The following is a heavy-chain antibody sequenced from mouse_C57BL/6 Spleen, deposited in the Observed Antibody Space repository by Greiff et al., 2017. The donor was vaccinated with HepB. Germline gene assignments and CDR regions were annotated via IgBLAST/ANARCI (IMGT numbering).Heavy chain of an antibody. Sequence: QVQLQQPGTELVKPGASVKLSCKASGYTFTSYWMHWVKQRPGQGLEWIGNINPSNGGTNYNEKIKSKATLTVDKSSSTAYMQLSSLTSEDSAVYYCARNYYGSSYETYNFDYWGQGTTLTVSS. CDR1: GYTFTSYW. D-gene: IGHD1-1*01. CDR3: ARNYYGSSYETYNFDY. V-gene: IGHV1-53*01. CDR2: INPSNGGT. J-gene: IGHJ2*01.